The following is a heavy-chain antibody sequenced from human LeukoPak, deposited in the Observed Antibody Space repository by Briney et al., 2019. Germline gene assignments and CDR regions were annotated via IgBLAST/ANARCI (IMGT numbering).Heavy chain of an antibody. CDR3: AKDKSVSADYYFDY. Sequence: GGPLRLSCAASGFTFSDYAMNWVRQAPGKGLEWRTVISTDGNDKHYADSVKGRFTVARDNSKNTLLLQMNNVRTEDTAVYYCAKDKSVSADYYFDYWGQGTLVTVSS. D-gene: IGHD3-10*01. CDR1: GFTFSDYA. CDR2: ISTDGNDK. J-gene: IGHJ4*02. V-gene: IGHV3-30*04.